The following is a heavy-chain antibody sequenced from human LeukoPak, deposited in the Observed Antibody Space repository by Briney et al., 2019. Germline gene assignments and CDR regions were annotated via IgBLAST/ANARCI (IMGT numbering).Heavy chain of an antibody. CDR1: DYSISSGYGYY. D-gene: IGHD6-6*01. CDR2: INHSGST. V-gene: IGHV4-38-2*02. Sequence: PSETLSLTCTVSDYSISSGYGYYWGWIRQPPGKGLEWIGEINHSGSTNYNPSLKSRVTTSVDTSKNQFSLKLNSVTAADTAVYYCARGRFWGSSSSGYWGQGTLVTVSS. CDR3: ARGRFWGSSSSGY. J-gene: IGHJ4*02.